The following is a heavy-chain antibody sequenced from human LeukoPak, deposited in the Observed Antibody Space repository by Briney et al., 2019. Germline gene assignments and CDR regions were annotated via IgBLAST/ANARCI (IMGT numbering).Heavy chain of an antibody. CDR1: GFTFSSYG. Sequence: PGGSLRLSCAASGFTFSSYGMHWVRQAPGKGLEWMAVICYDGSTKYYAASVKGRFTISRDNSTITLYLQMTSLRAEDTAVSYCARDWASSIAVALDYWGQGTLVTVSS. V-gene: IGHV3-33*01. D-gene: IGHD6-19*01. CDR2: ICYDGSTK. CDR3: ARDWASSIAVALDY. J-gene: IGHJ4*02.